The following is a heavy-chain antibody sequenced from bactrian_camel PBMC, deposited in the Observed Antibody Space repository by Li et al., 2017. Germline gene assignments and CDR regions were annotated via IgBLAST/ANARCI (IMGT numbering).Heavy chain of an antibody. V-gene: IGHV3S6*01. CDR2: IHAGDGTT. CDR3: VRRLWNSDMSFGY. CDR1: GFTFRNNW. Sequence: HVQLVESGGGSVQAGGSVRLSCEASGFTFRNNWMHWVRQAPGKGLEWVSSIHAGDGTTNSADSVKGRFTISRDNAKSTVYLQMRNLKRDDTAVYYCVRRLWNSDMSFGYWGQGTQVTVS. J-gene: IGHJ6*01. D-gene: IGHD4*01.